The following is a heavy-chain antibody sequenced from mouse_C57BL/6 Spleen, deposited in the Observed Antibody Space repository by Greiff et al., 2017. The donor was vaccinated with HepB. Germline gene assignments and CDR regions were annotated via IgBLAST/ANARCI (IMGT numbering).Heavy chain of an antibody. J-gene: IGHJ4*01. V-gene: IGHV1-81*01. CDR1: GYTFTSYG. Sequence: QVQLKQSGAELARPGASVKLSCKASGYTFTSYGISWVKQRTGQGLEWIGEIYPRSGNTYYNEKFKGKATLTADKSSSTAYMELRSLTSEDSAVYFCASHGGGDYWGQGTSVTVSS. CDR3: ASHGGGDY. CDR2: IYPRSGNT.